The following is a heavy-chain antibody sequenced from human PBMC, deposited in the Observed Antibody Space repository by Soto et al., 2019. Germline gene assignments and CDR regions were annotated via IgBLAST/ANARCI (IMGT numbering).Heavy chain of an antibody. Sequence: GGSLILSCAASGFTFSSYGMHWARQAPGKGLEWVANIKQDGSEKYYVDSVKGRFTISRDNAKNSLYLQMNSLRAEDTAVYYCARDTGHSSSWLYFDDWGQGTLVTVSS. V-gene: IGHV3-7*01. J-gene: IGHJ4*02. CDR3: ARDTGHSSSWLYFDD. CDR2: IKQDGSEK. CDR1: GFTFSSYG. D-gene: IGHD6-13*01.